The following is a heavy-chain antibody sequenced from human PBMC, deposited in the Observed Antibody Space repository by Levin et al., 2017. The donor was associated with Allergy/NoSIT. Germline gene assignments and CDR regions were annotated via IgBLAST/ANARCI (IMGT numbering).Heavy chain of an antibody. D-gene: IGHD3-22*01. Sequence: PSETLSLTCTVSGGSISNYYWSWIRQPPGMRLEWIGYIYYSGSTSYNPSLPSRVTISVDTSKYQISLKLSSATAADTAVYYCARITHDDDGSSDYDPGDYFDYWGQGALVTVSS. CDR3: ARITHDDDGSSDYDPGDYFDY. CDR2: IYYSGST. CDR1: GGSISNYY. V-gene: IGHV4-59*01. J-gene: IGHJ4*02.